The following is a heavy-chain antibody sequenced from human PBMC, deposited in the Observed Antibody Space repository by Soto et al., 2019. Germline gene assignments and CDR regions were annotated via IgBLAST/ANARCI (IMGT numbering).Heavy chain of an antibody. V-gene: IGHV3-23*01. CDR2: TSGSGSSS. Sequence: EGQLLESGGGLVQPGGSLRLSCAYYGFTFSSYAMSWVRQAPGKGLEWVSTTSGSGSSSYYLDSVKGRFTISRDNSKNTVYLQMDSLRAEDTAVYYCTKASGPTIFDGMDVWGQGTTVTVSS. CDR3: TKASGPTIFDGMDV. J-gene: IGHJ6*02. D-gene: IGHD3-3*01. CDR1: GFTFSSYA.